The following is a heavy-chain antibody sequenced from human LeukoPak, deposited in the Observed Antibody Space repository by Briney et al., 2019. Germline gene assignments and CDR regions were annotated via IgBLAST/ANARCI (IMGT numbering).Heavy chain of an antibody. CDR3: ARELYDSSGYPAHAFDI. J-gene: IGHJ3*02. CDR1: GGSISSYY. V-gene: IGHV4-59*01. D-gene: IGHD3-22*01. Sequence: SETLSLTCTVSGGSISSYYWSWIRQPPGKGLEWIGYIYYSGSTNYNPSLKSRVTISVDTSKNQFSLKLSSVTAADTAVYYCARELYDSSGYPAHAFDIWGQGTMVTVSS. CDR2: IYYSGST.